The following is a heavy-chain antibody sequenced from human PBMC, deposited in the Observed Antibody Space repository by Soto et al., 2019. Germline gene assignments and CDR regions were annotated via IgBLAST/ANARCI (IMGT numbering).Heavy chain of an antibody. CDR3: AKGLIAVAGTAHLDY. CDR2: ISYDGSNK. Sequence: GGSLRLSCAASGFTFSSYGMHWVRQAPGKGLEWVAFISYDGSNKYYADSVKGRFTISRDNSKNTLYLQMNSLGAEDTAVYYCAKGLIAVAGTAHLDYWGQGTLVTVSS. D-gene: IGHD6-19*01. V-gene: IGHV3-30*18. CDR1: GFTFSSYG. J-gene: IGHJ4*02.